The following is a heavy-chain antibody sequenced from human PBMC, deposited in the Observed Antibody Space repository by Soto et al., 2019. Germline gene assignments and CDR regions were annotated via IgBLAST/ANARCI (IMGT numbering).Heavy chain of an antibody. CDR1: GYSFTTYW. D-gene: IGHD1-26*01. CDR3: ATVRRGVPDY. CDR2: VFPGDSES. J-gene: IGHJ4*02. V-gene: IGHV5-51*01. Sequence: GESLKISCNTSGYSFTTYWVGWVRQMPGKGLEWMGMVFPGDSESRYSPAFQGQVTISADKSITTAYLQWSSPAASDTAMYYCATVRRGVPDYWGQGTLVTVSS.